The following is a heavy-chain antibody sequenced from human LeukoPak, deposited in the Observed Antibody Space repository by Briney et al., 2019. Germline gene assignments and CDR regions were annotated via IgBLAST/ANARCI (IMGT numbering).Heavy chain of an antibody. CDR1: GGSISSSNW. J-gene: IGHJ4*02. V-gene: IGHV4-4*02. CDR3: ARHGLRQQLVQSFDY. Sequence: SGTLSLTCAVSGGSISSSNWWSWVRQPPGKGLEWIGEIYHSGSTNYNPSLKSRVTISVDKSKSQFSLKLTSVTAADTAVYFCARHGLRQQLVQSFDYWGQGTLVTVSS. CDR2: IYHSGST. D-gene: IGHD6-13*01.